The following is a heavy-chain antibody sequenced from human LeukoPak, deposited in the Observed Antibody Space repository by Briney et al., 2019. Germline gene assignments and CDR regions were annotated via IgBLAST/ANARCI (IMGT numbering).Heavy chain of an antibody. CDR2: IYTSGST. V-gene: IGHV4-4*07. J-gene: IGHJ6*02. CDR3: AGDRKYSYGYYGMDV. Sequence: SSETLSLTCTVSGGSISSYYWSWIRQPAGKGLEWIGRIYTSGSTNYNPSLKSRVTMSVDTSKNQFSLKLSSVTAADTAVYYCAGDRKYSYGYYGMDVWGQGTTVTVSS. CDR1: GGSISSYY. D-gene: IGHD5-18*01.